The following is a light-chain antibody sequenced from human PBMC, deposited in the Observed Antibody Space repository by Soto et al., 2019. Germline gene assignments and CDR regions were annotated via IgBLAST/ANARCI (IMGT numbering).Light chain of an antibody. CDR1: QSGNSN. Sequence: EIVMTQSPATLSVSPGERATLSCRASQSGNSNLAWYQQKPGQAPSLLIYGASTRATGVPARFSGSGSGTEFTITISSLQSEDFAVYYCQQYNNWPPYTFGQGTKLEIK. V-gene: IGKV3-15*01. J-gene: IGKJ2*01. CDR3: QQYNNWPPYT. CDR2: GAS.